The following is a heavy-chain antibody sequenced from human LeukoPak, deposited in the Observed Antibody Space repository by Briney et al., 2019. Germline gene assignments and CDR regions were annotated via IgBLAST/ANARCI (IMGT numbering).Heavy chain of an antibody. V-gene: IGHV3-74*01. CDR2: INSDGSST. D-gene: IGHD6-6*01. J-gene: IGHJ5*02. CDR3: ARTGIAARPTVWFDP. Sequence: GGSLRLSCAASGYTFSSYWMHWVRQAPGKGLVWVSHINSDGSSTNYADSVKGRFTISRDNAKNTLYLQMNSLRAEDTAVYYCARTGIAARPTVWFDPWGQGTLVTVSS. CDR1: GYTFSSYW.